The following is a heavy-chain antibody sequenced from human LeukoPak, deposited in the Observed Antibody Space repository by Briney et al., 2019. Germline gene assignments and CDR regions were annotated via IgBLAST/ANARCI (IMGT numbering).Heavy chain of an antibody. Sequence: KPSETLSLTCSVFGGSVNKFYWSWIRQPPGKGLEWIGEINHSGSTNYNPSLKSRVTISVDTSKNQFSLKLSSVTAADTAVYYCARKRASDFDYWGQGTLVTVSS. CDR3: ARKRASDFDY. D-gene: IGHD6-6*01. J-gene: IGHJ4*02. CDR2: INHSGST. CDR1: GGSVNKFY. V-gene: IGHV4-34*01.